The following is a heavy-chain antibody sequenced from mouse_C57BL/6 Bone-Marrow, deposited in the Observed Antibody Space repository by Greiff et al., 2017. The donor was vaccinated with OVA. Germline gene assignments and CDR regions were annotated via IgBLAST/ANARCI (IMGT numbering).Heavy chain of an antibody. Sequence: QVQLQQSGAELVRPGTSVKVSCKASGYAFTNYLIEWVKQRPGQGLEWIGVINPGSGGTNYNEKFKGKATLTADKSSSTAYMQLSSLTSEDSAVYFGARDYYGSSSYAMDYWGQGTSVTVSS. V-gene: IGHV1-54*01. CDR3: ARDYYGSSSYAMDY. D-gene: IGHD1-1*01. CDR1: GYAFTNYL. J-gene: IGHJ4*01. CDR2: INPGSGGT.